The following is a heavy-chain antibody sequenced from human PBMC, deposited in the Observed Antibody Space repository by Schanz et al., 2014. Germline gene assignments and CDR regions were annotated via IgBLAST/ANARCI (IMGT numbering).Heavy chain of an antibody. V-gene: IGHV3-23*01. CDR1: GFTFRNYA. CDR3: AKEDRNHNSDYVY. D-gene: IGHD3-22*01. J-gene: IGHJ4*02. CDR2: ISGSGGST. Sequence: VQLLESGGGLVQPGGSLKLSCSASGFTFRNYALSWVRQAPGKGLAWVSAISGSGGSTYYADSVKGRFTISRDNSNHTLYLQMNSLRAEDTAVYYCAKEDRNHNSDYVYWGQGTLVTVSS.